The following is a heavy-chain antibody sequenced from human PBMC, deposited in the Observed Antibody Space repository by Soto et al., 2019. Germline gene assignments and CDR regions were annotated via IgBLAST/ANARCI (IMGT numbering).Heavy chain of an antibody. Sequence: GXSVKVSCKASGGTFSSYAISWVRQAPGQGLEWMGGIIPIFGTANYAQKFQGRVTITADESTSTAYMELSSLRSEDTAVYYCARRKSGGNSVWFDHWGQGNLVTVSS. CDR3: ARRKSGGNSVWFDH. CDR1: GGTFSSYA. J-gene: IGHJ5*02. D-gene: IGHD2-21*02. V-gene: IGHV1-69*13. CDR2: IIPIFGTA.